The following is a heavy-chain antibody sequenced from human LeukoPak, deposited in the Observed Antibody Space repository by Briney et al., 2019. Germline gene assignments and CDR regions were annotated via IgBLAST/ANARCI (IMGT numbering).Heavy chain of an antibody. J-gene: IGHJ6*02. CDR3: AKAPHEIQNVKRGIAAAGRDGGYYYYGMDV. V-gene: IGHV3-23*01. D-gene: IGHD6-13*01. CDR2: ISGSGGST. CDR1: GFTFSSYA. Sequence: PGGSLRLSCAASGFTFSSYAMSWVRQAPGKGLEWVSAISGSGGSTYYADSVKGRFTISRDNSKNTLYLQMNSLRAEDTAVYYCAKAPHEIQNVKRGIAAAGRDGGYYYYGMDVWGQGTTVTVSS.